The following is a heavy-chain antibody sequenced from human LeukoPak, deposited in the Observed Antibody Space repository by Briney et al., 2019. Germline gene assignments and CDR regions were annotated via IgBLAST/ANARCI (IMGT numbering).Heavy chain of an antibody. Sequence: PSETLSLTCTVSGGSISSSSYYWGWIRQPPGKGLEWIGSIYYSGSTYYNPSLKSRVTISVDTSKNQFSLKLSSVTAADTAVHYCARREGYYYGSGNAFDIWGQGTMVTVSS. CDR3: ARREGYYYGSGNAFDI. V-gene: IGHV4-39*01. D-gene: IGHD3-10*01. J-gene: IGHJ3*02. CDR1: GGSISSSSYY. CDR2: IYYSGST.